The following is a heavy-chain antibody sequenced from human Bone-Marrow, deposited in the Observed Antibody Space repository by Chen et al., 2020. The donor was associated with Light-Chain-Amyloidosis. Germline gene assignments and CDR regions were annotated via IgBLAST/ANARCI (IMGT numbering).Heavy chain of an antibody. Sequence: EVQLVESGGGLVQPGGSLRLSCAASGFTFSSYSMNWVCQAPGKGLEWVSYISSSSSTIYYADSVKGRFTISRDNAKNSLYLEMNSLRSEDTAVYYCARGRWLGGMDVWGQGTTVTVSS. D-gene: IGHD3-22*01. CDR3: ARGRWLGGMDV. J-gene: IGHJ6*02. CDR2: ISSSSSTI. CDR1: GFTFSSYS. V-gene: IGHV3-48*01.